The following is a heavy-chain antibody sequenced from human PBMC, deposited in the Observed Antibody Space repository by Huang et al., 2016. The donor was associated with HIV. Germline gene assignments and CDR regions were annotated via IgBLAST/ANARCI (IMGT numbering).Heavy chain of an antibody. CDR2: FIPIFGAP. V-gene: IGHV1-69*18. CDR1: GNTISNYV. CDR3: ARVREMATSYDAFDV. J-gene: IGHJ3*01. D-gene: IGHD5-12*01. Sequence: QVQLVQSGAEVKKPGSSVKVSCKASGNTISNYVINWVRQAPGQALDWMGSFIPIFGAPLYAQKFQGRVIISADESTNTAYMDLTSLTFEDTAVYFCARVREMATSYDAFDVWGQGTMVTVSS.